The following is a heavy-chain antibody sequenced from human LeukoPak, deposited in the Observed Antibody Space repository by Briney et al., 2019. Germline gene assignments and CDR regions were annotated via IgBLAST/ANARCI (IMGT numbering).Heavy chain of an antibody. CDR1: GFTFSSYA. V-gene: IGHV3-23*01. J-gene: IGHJ4*02. CDR3: AKVSGQYCGVGSCYPDY. D-gene: IGHD2-15*01. Sequence: GGSLRLSCAASGFTFSSYAMSWVRQAPGKGLEWVSVISGSGGSTYYADSVKGRFTISRDNSKNTLTLQMNSLRAEDTAIYYCAKVSGQYCGVGSCYPDYWGQGTLVTVSS. CDR2: ISGSGGST.